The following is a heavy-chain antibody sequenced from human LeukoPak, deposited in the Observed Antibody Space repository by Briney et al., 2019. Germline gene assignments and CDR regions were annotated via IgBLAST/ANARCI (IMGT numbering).Heavy chain of an antibody. CDR1: GGSFSGYY. V-gene: IGHV4-34*01. Sequence: SETLSLTCAVYGGSFSGYYWSWIRQPPGKGLEWIGEINHSGSTNYNPSLKSRVTISVDTSKNQFSLKLSSVTAADTAVYYCARTKGSSSYTGTYNWFDPWGQGTLVTVYS. CDR3: ARTKGSSSYTGTYNWFDP. J-gene: IGHJ5*02. CDR2: INHSGST. D-gene: IGHD3-16*02.